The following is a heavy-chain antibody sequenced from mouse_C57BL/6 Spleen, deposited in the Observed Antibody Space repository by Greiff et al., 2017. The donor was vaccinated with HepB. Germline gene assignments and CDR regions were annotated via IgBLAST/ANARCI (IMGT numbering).Heavy chain of an antibody. D-gene: IGHD1-1*01. V-gene: IGHV1-72*01. J-gene: IGHJ4*01. CDR2: IDPNSGGT. CDR1: GYTFPSYW. CDR3: AADGSSYFYAMDY. Sequence: KESCKASGYTFPSYWMHWVKQRPGRGLEWIGRIDPNSGGTKYNEKFKSKATLTVDKPSSTAYMQLSSLTSEDSAVYYCAADGSSYFYAMDYWGQGTSVTVSS.